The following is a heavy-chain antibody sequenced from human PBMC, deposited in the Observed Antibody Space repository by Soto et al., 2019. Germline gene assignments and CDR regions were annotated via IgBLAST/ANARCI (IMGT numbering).Heavy chain of an antibody. CDR1: GYTFTGYY. CDR2: INPNSGGT. Sequence: ASVKVSCKASGYTFTGYYMHWVRQAPGQGLEWMGWINPNSGGTNYAQKFQGWVTMTRDTSISTAYMELSRLRSDDTAVYYCARDWRDILNGYSHFDYWGQGTLVTVSS. J-gene: IGHJ4*02. D-gene: IGHD3-9*01. V-gene: IGHV1-2*04. CDR3: ARDWRDILNGYSHFDY.